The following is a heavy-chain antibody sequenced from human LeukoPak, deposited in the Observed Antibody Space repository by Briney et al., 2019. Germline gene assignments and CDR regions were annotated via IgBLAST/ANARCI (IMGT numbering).Heavy chain of an antibody. D-gene: IGHD6-19*01. CDR3: AREGFDPEYSSGWYYFDY. J-gene: IGHJ4*02. CDR2: INHSGST. Sequence: SETLSLTCAVYGGSFSGNYWSWIRQPPGKGLEWIGEINHSGSTNYNPSLKSRVTISIDTSKNQFSLKLSSVTAADTAVYYCAREGFDPEYSSGWYYFDYWGQGTLVTVSS. V-gene: IGHV4-34*01. CDR1: GGSFSGNY.